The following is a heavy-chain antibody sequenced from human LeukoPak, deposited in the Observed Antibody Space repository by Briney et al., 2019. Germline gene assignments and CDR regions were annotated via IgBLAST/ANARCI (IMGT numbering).Heavy chain of an antibody. V-gene: IGHV2-5*01. CDR3: AHAVTTVTTNYFDY. Sequence: SGPTLVKPTQTLTLTCTFSGFSLSTSGVGVGWIRQPPGKALEWLALIYWNDDKRYSPSLKSRLTITKDTSKNQVVLTMTNMDPVDTATYYCAHAVTTVTTNYFDYWGQGTLVTVSS. CDR1: GFSLSTSGVG. J-gene: IGHJ4*02. D-gene: IGHD4-17*01. CDR2: IYWNDDK.